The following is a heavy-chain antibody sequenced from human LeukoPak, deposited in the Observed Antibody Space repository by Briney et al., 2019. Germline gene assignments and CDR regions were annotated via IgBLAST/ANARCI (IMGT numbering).Heavy chain of an antibody. V-gene: IGHV4-39*07. CDR2: IYYSGST. Sequence: SETLSLTCTVSGGSISSSSYYWGWIRQPPGKGLEWIGSIYYSGSTYYNPSLKSRVTISVDTSKNQFSLKLSSVTAADTAVYYCARRAYDILTGYYYRPASWYFDYWGQGTLVTVSS. J-gene: IGHJ4*02. CDR1: GGSISSSSYY. D-gene: IGHD3-9*01. CDR3: ARRAYDILTGYYYRPASWYFDY.